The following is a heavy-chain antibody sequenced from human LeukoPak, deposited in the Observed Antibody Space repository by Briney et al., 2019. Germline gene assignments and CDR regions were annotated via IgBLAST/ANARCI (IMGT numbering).Heavy chain of an antibody. Sequence: ASVKVSCKASGYTFTSYYMHWVRQAPGQGLEWMGIINPSGGSTSYAQKFQGRVTITGDTSTSTVYMELSSLRSEDTAVYYCARQYDHDSSAYYFAPDYWGQETLVTVSS. CDR3: ARQYDHDSSAYYFAPDY. J-gene: IGHJ4*02. V-gene: IGHV1-46*01. CDR1: GYTFTSYY. CDR2: INPSGGST. D-gene: IGHD3-22*01.